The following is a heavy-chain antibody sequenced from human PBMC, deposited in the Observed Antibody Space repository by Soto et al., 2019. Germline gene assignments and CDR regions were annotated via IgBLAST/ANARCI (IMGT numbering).Heavy chain of an antibody. CDR1: GGSFSGYY. CDR3: ARKWSELGYDSSGYYYPPKNNDTFFDY. Sequence: SETLSLTCAVYGGSFSGYYWSWIRQPPGKGLEWIGEINHSGSTNYNPSLKSRVTISVDTSKNQFSLKLSSVTAADTAVYYCARKWSELGYDSSGYYYPPKNNDTFFDYWGQGTLVTVSS. D-gene: IGHD3-22*01. J-gene: IGHJ4*02. V-gene: IGHV4-34*01. CDR2: INHSGST.